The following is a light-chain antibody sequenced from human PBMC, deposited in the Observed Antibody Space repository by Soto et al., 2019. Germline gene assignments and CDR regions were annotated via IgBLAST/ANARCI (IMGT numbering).Light chain of an antibody. CDR1: TGPVTRGHY. J-gene: IGLJ2*01. CDR3: LLSYAGALVV. CDR2: DTS. V-gene: IGLV7-46*01. Sequence: QTVVTQETSLTVSPGGTVTLTCGSSTGPVTRGHYPYWFQQKPGQAPRTLIYDTSNKYSWTSARFSGSLLGGKAALILSGAQPEDEADYYCLLSYAGALVVFGGGTKLTVL.